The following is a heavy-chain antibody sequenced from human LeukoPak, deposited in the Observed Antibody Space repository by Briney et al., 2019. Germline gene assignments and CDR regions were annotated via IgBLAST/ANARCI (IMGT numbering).Heavy chain of an antibody. J-gene: IGHJ6*03. V-gene: IGHV4-59*01. CDR2: IYYSGST. D-gene: IGHD6-13*01. Sequence: PSETLSLTCTVSGGSISSYYWSWIRQPPGKGLEWIGYIYYSGSTNCNPSLKSRVTISVDTSKNQFSLKLSSVTAADTAVYYCARDMGYSSTWGHYYYYMDVWGKGTTVTVSS. CDR1: GGSISSYY. CDR3: ARDMGYSSTWGHYYYYMDV.